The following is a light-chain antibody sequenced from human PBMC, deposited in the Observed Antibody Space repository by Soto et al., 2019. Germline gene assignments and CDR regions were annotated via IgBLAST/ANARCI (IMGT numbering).Light chain of an antibody. J-gene: IGKJ4*01. CDR2: GAS. CDR3: QQYGPSLT. Sequence: DIGLTQSPGTLSLSPGERATLSCRASHSVSSSYLAWYQQKPGQAPRLLIYGASSRATGIPDRFSGSGSGTDFTLSISRLEPEDFAVYYCQQYGPSLTFGGGTKVDIK. CDR1: HSVSSSY. V-gene: IGKV3-20*01.